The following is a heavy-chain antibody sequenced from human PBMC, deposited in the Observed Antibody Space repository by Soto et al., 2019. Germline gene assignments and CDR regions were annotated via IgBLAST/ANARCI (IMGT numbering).Heavy chain of an antibody. Sequence: QVQLVQSGPEVKKPGASVKVSCKTSGYTFTSYGISWVRQAPGQGLEWMGWISTSQGNTNYAQKFQGRDTIPPDPSAGTGYMDLRSLRSDDTAVYYCATRSPAFDYWGQGTLVTVSS. CDR2: ISTSQGNT. CDR1: GYTFTSYG. V-gene: IGHV1-18*01. J-gene: IGHJ4*02. CDR3: ATRSPAFDY.